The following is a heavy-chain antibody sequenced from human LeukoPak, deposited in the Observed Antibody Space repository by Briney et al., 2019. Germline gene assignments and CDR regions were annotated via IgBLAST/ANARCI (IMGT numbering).Heavy chain of an antibody. V-gene: IGHV3-30-3*02. J-gene: IGHJ1*01. CDR1: GFTFSSYA. CDR3: AKSPTYYYGSGSPREYFQH. CDR2: ISYDGSNK. Sequence: GGSLRLSCAASGFTFSSYAMHWVRQAPGKGLEWVAVISYDGSNKYYADSVKGRFTISRDNSKNTLYLQMNSLRAEDTAVYYCAKSPTYYYGSGSPREYFQHWGQGTLVTVSS. D-gene: IGHD3-10*01.